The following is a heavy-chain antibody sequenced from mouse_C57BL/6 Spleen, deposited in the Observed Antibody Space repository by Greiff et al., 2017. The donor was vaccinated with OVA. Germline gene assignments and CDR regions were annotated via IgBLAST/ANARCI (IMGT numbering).Heavy chain of an antibody. Sequence: VKLQQPGAELVRPGSSVKLSCKASGYTFTSYWMDWVKQRPGQGLEWIGNIYPSDSETHYNQKFKDKATLTVDKSSSTAYMQLSSLTSEDSAVYYCARYGGPFDYWGQGTTLTVSS. CDR1: GYTFTSYW. CDR2: IYPSDSET. V-gene: IGHV1-61*01. D-gene: IGHD1-1*01. J-gene: IGHJ2*01. CDR3: ARYGGPFDY.